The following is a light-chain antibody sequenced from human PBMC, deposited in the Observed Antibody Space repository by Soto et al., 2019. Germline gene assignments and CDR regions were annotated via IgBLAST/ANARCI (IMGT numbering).Light chain of an antibody. CDR1: QSLAYIDGNTY. Sequence: DVVMTQSPLSLPVTLGQPASISCRSSQSLAYIDGNTYLNWFHQRPGQSPRRLIYQVSNRDSGVPVRFSGSGSGPDFTLLISRVEADAFGVYCCMQGTRWTPYSFGQGTKLDVK. CDR3: MQGTRWTPYS. V-gene: IGKV2-30*01. CDR2: QVS. J-gene: IGKJ2*01.